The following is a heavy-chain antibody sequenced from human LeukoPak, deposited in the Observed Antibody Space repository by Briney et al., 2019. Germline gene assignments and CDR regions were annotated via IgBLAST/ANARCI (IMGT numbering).Heavy chain of an antibody. V-gene: IGHV4-34*01. CDR2: INHSGST. CDR3: ARGIDY. Sequence: KPSETLSLTCAVYGGSFSGYYWSWIRQPPGKGLVWIGEINHSGSTNYNPSLKSRVTISVDTSKNQFSLKLSSVTAADTAVYYCARGIDYWGQGTLVTVSS. CDR1: GGSFSGYY. J-gene: IGHJ4*02.